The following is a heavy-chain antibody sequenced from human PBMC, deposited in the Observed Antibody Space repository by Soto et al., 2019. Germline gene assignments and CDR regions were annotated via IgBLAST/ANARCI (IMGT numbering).Heavy chain of an antibody. J-gene: IGHJ4*02. CDR1: GFTFSSYG. D-gene: IGHD4-17*01. CDR2: ISYDGSNK. CDR3: AKGPTTVTTKPHYFDY. V-gene: IGHV3-30*18. Sequence: PGGSLRLSCAASGFTFSSYGMHWVRQAPGKGLEWVAVISYDGSNKYYADSVKGRFTISRDNSKNTLYLQMNSLRAEDTAVYYCAKGPTTVTTKPHYFDYWGQGTLGTVSS.